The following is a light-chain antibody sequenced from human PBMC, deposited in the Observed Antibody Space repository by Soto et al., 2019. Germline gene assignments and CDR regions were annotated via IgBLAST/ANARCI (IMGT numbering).Light chain of an antibody. CDR2: EGS. CDR3: SSYAGRSTFV. CDR1: SSDVGSYNL. V-gene: IGLV2-23*01. Sequence: QSALTQPASVSGSPGQSITISCTGTSSDVGSYNLVSWYQQHPGKAPKLMIYEGSKRPSGVSNRFSGSKSGNTASLTISGLQAEDEADYYCSSYAGRSTFVFATGTKVTVL. J-gene: IGLJ1*01.